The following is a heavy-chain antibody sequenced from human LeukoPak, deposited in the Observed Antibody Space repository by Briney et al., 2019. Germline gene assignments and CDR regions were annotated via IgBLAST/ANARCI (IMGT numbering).Heavy chain of an antibody. CDR1: EFTFSPYG. Sequence: GRPLTRSCATAEFTFSPYGMQGERQAPGKKLQRVAVILYDGSNTYYADSVKGRFTISRDNSKNTLHLQMNSLRGEDTAVYYCARWGGQYDFWSGYYSFDYWGQGTPVTVSS. D-gene: IGHD3-3*01. V-gene: IGHV3-30*04. CDR2: ILYDGSNT. J-gene: IGHJ4*02. CDR3: ARWGGQYDFWSGYYSFDY.